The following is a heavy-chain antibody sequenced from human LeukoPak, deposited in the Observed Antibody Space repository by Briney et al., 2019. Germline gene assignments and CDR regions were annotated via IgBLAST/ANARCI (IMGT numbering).Heavy chain of an antibody. V-gene: IGHV1-18*01. CDR1: GYTFTSYG. D-gene: IGHD6-13*01. J-gene: IGHJ5*02. Sequence: ASVKVSCKSSGYTFTSYGISWVRQAPGQGLEWMGWISAYNAKTNYAQKLQGRVTMTTDTTTSTAYMELRSLRSDDTAVYYRASGVLAAAGARHPFDPWGQGTLVTVYS. CDR2: ISAYNAKT. CDR3: ASGVLAAAGARHPFDP.